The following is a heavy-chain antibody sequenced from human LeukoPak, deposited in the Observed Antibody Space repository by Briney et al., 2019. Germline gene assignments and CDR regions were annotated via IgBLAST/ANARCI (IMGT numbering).Heavy chain of an antibody. CDR2: ISSSGSTI. V-gene: IGHV3-48*03. CDR1: GFTLSSYE. CDR3: ARVVTIFGVVIGFDP. D-gene: IGHD3-3*01. Sequence: GGSLRLSCAASGFTLSSYEMNWVRQAPGKGLEWVSYISSSGSTIYYADSVKGRFTISRDNAKNSLYLQMNSLRAEDTAVYYCARVVTIFGVVIGFDPWGQATLVTVSS. J-gene: IGHJ5*02.